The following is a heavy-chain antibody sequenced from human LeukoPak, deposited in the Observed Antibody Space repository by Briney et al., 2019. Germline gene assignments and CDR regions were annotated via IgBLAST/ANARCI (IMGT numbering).Heavy chain of an antibody. CDR1: GYTFTSYY. J-gene: IGHJ6*02. Sequence: GASVKVSCKASGYTFTSYYVHWVRQAPGQGLEWMGCISANNGNTNYAQKFQGRVTMTTDTSTSTAYMELRSLRSDDTAVYYCAFTDRPSGGPGLSLGNYYYYAMDVWGQGTAVSVSS. V-gene: IGHV1-18*04. CDR2: ISANNGNT. D-gene: IGHD5-12*01. CDR3: AFTDRPSGGPGLSLGNYYYYAMDV.